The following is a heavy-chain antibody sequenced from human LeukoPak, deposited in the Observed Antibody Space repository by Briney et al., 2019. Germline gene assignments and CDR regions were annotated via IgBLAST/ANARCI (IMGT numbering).Heavy chain of an antibody. J-gene: IGHJ4*02. D-gene: IGHD5-12*01. CDR3: ASHVDIVATALFDY. CDR2: ITPILGIA. Sequence: ASVKVSCKASGGTFSSYAISWVRQAPGQGLEWMGRITPILGIANYAQKFQGRVTITADKSTSTAYMELSSLRSEDTAVYYCASHVDIVATALFDYWGQGTLVTVSS. CDR1: GGTFSSYA. V-gene: IGHV1-69*04.